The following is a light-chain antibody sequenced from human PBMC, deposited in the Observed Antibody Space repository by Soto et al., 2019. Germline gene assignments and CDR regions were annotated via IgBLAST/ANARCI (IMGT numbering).Light chain of an antibody. CDR2: EVT. V-gene: IGLV2-8*01. CDR3: NAYVGSNNYV. CDR1: ASDIGRYNY. Sequence: QSVLPQPPSASGSTGQSVSISCIGTASDIGRYNYVSWYQHHPGKAPKLIIYEVTQRPSGVPDRFSGSKSGNTASLTVSGLQADDEAEYYCNAYVGSNNYVFGTGTKVTVL. J-gene: IGLJ1*01.